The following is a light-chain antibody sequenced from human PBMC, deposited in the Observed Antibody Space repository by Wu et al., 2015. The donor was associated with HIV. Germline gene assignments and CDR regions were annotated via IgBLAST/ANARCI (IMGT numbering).Light chain of an antibody. Sequence: ATLYLRAESEYRHVILSPRYQQKFWPGSRLLIYGVSSRATGIPDRFSGSGSGTDFTLTISRLEPGDSAVYYCQQYGGSLPVTFGQGTRLDIK. J-gene: IGKJ5*01. V-gene: IGKV3-20*01. CDR3: QQYGGSLPVT. CDR2: GVS. CDR1: EYRHVI.